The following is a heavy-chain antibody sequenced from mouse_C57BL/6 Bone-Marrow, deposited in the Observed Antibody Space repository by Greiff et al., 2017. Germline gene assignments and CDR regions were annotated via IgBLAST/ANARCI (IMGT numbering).Heavy chain of an antibody. J-gene: IGHJ4*01. CDR3: AKNSLLLLCGNAMDY. CDR1: GFSLTSYG. CDR2: IWRGGST. V-gene: IGHV2-5*01. Sequence: QVQLKESGPGLVQPSQSLSITCTVSGFSLTSYGVHWVRQSPGKGLEWLGVIWRGGSTDYNAAFMSRLSITKDNSKSQVFFKMNSLQADDTAIYYCAKNSLLLLCGNAMDYWGQGTSVTVSS. D-gene: IGHD1-1*02.